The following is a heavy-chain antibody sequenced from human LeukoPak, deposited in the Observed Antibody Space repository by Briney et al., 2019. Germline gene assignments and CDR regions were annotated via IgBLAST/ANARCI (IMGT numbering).Heavy chain of an antibody. Sequence: ASVKVSCKASGYTFTSYGIRWVRQAPGQGLEWMGWISAYNGNTNYAQKLQGRVTMTTDTSTSTAYMELRSLRSDDTAVYYCARRYYYDSSGYYRGRSWFDPWGQGTLVTVSS. CDR2: ISAYNGNT. D-gene: IGHD3-22*01. V-gene: IGHV1-18*01. CDR3: ARRYYYDSSGYYRGRSWFDP. CDR1: GYTFTSYG. J-gene: IGHJ5*02.